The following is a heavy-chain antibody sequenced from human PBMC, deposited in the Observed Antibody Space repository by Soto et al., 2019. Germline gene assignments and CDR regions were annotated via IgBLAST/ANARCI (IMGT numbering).Heavy chain of an antibody. J-gene: IGHJ4*02. D-gene: IGHD6-13*01. CDR3: ARGQTASSRIKTAAGPRQYYIDY. CDR1: GYTFTGYY. Sequence: ASVKVSCKASGYTFTGYYMHWVRQAPGQGLEWMGWINPNSGGTNYAQKFQGRVTMTRDTSISTAYMELSRLRSDDTAVYYCARGQTASSRIKTAAGPRQYYIDYCGPGTLLTV. CDR2: INPNSGGT. V-gene: IGHV1-2*02.